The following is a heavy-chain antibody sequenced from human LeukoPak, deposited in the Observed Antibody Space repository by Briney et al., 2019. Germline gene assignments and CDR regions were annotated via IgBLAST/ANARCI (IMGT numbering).Heavy chain of an antibody. J-gene: IGHJ5*02. CDR2: IHSGGST. CDR3: ASSSWSRSNWFDP. V-gene: IGHV3-66*02. Sequence: PGGSLRLSCAASGLTVNSNYMTWVRQAPGKGLEWVSVIHSGGSTFYADFVKGRFTISRDNSKNTLYLQMNSLRTDDTAVYYCASSSWSRSNWFDPWGQGTLVTVSS. CDR1: GLTVNSNY. D-gene: IGHD6-13*01.